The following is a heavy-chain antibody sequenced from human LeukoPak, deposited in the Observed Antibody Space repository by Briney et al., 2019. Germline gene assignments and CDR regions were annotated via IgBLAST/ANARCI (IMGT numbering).Heavy chain of an antibody. Sequence: SVKVSCKASGGTFSSYAISWVRQAPGQGLEWRGGIILIFGTANYAQKFQGRVTITTDESTSTAYMELSSVRSEDTAVYYCARDRVPAANNWFDPWGQGTLVTVSS. D-gene: IGHD2-2*01. CDR2: IILIFGTA. V-gene: IGHV1-69*05. CDR1: GGTFSSYA. J-gene: IGHJ5*02. CDR3: ARDRVPAANNWFDP.